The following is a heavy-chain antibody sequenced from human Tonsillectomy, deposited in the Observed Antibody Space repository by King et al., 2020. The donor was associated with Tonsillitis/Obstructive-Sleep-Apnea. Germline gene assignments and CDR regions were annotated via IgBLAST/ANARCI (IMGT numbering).Heavy chain of an antibody. CDR2: IGTAGDT. D-gene: IGHD3-22*01. V-gene: IGHV3-13*01. CDR3: ARGSPDSSGYYYFDY. CDR1: GFTFSSYD. Sequence: VQLVESGGGLVQPGGSLRLSCAASGFTFSSYDMHWVRQATGKGLEWVSAIGTAGDTYYPGSVKGRFTISRENAKNSLYLQMNSLRAGDTAVYYCARGSPDSSGYYYFDYWGQGTLVIVSS. J-gene: IGHJ4*02.